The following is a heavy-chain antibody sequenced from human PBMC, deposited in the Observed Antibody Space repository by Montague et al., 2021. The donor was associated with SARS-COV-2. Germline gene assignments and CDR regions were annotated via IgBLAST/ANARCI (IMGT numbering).Heavy chain of an antibody. CDR1: GFSLSTSGVG. CDR3: AHVGMACSGGSCYPKIKDWYFDL. CDR2: IYWDVDK. J-gene: IGHJ2*01. V-gene: IGHV2-5*02. D-gene: IGHD2-15*01. Sequence: PALVKPTQTLTLTCTFSGFSLSTSGVGVGWIRQPPGKALEWLALIYWDVDKRYSPSLKSRLTITKDTSKNQVVLTMTNMDPVDTATYYCAHVGMACSGGSCYPKIKDWYFDLWGRGTLVTVSS.